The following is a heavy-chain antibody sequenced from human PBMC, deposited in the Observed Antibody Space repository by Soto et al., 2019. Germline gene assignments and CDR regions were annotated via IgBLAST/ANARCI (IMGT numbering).Heavy chain of an antibody. CDR1: GFTFSGSR. D-gene: IGHD2-2*03. CDR3: ARLGAGKYGGYLGSDY. CDR2: IKQDRSER. V-gene: IGHV3-7*05. Sequence: EVQLVESGGGLVQPGGSLTLSCAVSGFTFSGSRMTWVRQAPGKGLEWVANIKQDRSERYYVESVHGRFTIARDNATNSLYLRMNSLRVADTGVYYCARLGAGKYGGYLGSDYWGKGTLVTVS. J-gene: IGHJ4*02.